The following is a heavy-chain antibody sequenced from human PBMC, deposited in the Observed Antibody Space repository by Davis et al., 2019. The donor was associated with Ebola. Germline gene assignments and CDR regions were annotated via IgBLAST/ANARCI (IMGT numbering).Heavy chain of an antibody. CDR1: GYTFTGYY. D-gene: IGHD3-22*01. Sequence: AASVKVSCKASGYTFTGYYMHWVRQAPGQGLEWMGWINPNSGGTNYAQKFQGWVTMTRDTSISTAYMELSRLRSDDTAVYYCARGREWYYGSSGYNYGMDVWGQGTTVTVSS. V-gene: IGHV1-2*04. J-gene: IGHJ6*02. CDR2: INPNSGGT. CDR3: ARGREWYYGSSGYNYGMDV.